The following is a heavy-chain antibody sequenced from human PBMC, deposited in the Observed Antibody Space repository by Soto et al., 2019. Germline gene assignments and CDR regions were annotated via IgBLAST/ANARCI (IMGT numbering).Heavy chain of an antibody. CDR2: IKEDGSEK. D-gene: IGHD2-2*01. V-gene: IGHV3-7*01. CDR3: AREEPVVPAAIPFHY. J-gene: IGHJ4*02. Sequence: GSLRLACAASVFPFSSYWMSWVRQAPGKGLEWVANIKEDGSEKYYMDSVKGRFTISRDNAKNSLSLQMNSLRVEDSAIYYCAREEPVVPAAIPFHYWGQGTQVTVSS. CDR1: VFPFSSYW.